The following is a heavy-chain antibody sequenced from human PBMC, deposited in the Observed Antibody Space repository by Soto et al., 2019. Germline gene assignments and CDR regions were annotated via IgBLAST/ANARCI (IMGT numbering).Heavy chain of an antibody. J-gene: IGHJ6*02. CDR1: GFTFSSYW. CDR2: INSDGSST. CDR3: ARQPQYYDFWSGYYWSDYYYGMDV. D-gene: IGHD3-3*01. Sequence: LRLSFAASGFTFSSYWMHWVRQAPGKGLVWVSRINSDGSSTSYADSVKGRFTISRDNAKNTLYLQMNSLRAEDTAVYYCARQPQYYDFWSGYYWSDYYYGMDVWGQGTTVTVSS. V-gene: IGHV3-74*01.